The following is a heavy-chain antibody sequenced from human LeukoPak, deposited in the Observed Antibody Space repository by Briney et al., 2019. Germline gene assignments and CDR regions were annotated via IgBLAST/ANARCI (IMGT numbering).Heavy chain of an antibody. D-gene: IGHD5-18*01. J-gene: IGHJ4*02. Sequence: PGGSLRLSCAASGFTFRNASMSWVRQAPGEGLEWVGRIKSKTDGGTTDYAAPVKGRFIISRDDSKNTLYLQMNSLTTEDTAVYFCAHRDTTMVRVDYWGQGTLVTVSS. CDR3: AHRDTTMVRVDY. CDR1: GFTFRNAS. CDR2: IKSKTDGGTT. V-gene: IGHV3-15*01.